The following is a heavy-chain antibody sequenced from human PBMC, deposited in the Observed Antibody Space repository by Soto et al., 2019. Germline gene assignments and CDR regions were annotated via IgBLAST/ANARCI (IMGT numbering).Heavy chain of an antibody. CDR3: ARGDIVVVPAAAHYYYYYGMDV. CDR1: GFTFSSYE. V-gene: IGHV3-48*03. CDR2: ISSSGSTI. J-gene: IGHJ6*02. Sequence: PVGSVRLSCAASGFTFSSYEMNWVRQAPGKGLEWVSYISSSGSTIYYADSVKGRFTISRDNAKNSLYLQMNSLRAEDTAVYYCARGDIVVVPAAAHYYYYYGMDVWGQGTTVTVSS. D-gene: IGHD2-2*01.